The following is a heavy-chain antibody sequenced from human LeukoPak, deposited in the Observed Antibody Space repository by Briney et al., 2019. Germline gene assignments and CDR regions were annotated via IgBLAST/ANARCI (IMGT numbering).Heavy chain of an antibody. D-gene: IGHD5-24*01. CDR3: ARVRRWLQLGDAFDI. J-gene: IGHJ3*02. Sequence: SVKVSCKASGGTFSIYAISWVRQAPGQGLEWMGGIIPIFGTANYAQKFQGRVTITADESTSTAYMELSSLRSEDTAVYYCARVRRWLQLGDAFDIWGQGTMVTVSS. CDR2: IIPIFGTA. V-gene: IGHV1-69*01. CDR1: GGTFSIYA.